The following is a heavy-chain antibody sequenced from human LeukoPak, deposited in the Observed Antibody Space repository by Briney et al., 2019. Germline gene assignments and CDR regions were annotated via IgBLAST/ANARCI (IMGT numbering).Heavy chain of an antibody. CDR3: AKDALPHTYSYYFDF. V-gene: IGHV3-23*01. J-gene: IGHJ4*02. D-gene: IGHD2-15*01. CDR2: LSGSASGT. CDR1: GFTFTTHA. Sequence: GGSLRLSCTDSGFTFTTHAMHWVRQAPGKGLEWVSGLSGSASGTYYADSVKGRFTISRDNSKNTLYLQMNSLRAEDTAVYYCAKDALPHTYSYYFDFWGQGTLVTVSS.